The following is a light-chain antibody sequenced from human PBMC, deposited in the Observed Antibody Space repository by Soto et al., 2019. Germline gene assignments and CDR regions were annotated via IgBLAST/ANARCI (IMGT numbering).Light chain of an antibody. Sequence: EIVMTQSPATLSVSPGERVTLACTASQSVSRYLAWYQQIPGQAPRLLIYGASSRATGIPDRFSGSGSGTDFTLTISRLEPEDFAVYYCQQYGSTCTFGQGTKVDI. V-gene: IGKV3-20*01. CDR3: QQYGSTCT. J-gene: IGKJ1*01. CDR1: QSVSRY. CDR2: GAS.